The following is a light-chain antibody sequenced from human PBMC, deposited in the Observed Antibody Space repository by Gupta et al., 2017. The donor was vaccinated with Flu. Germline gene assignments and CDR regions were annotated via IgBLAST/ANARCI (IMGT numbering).Light chain of an antibody. CDR3: QQEHTILPT. V-gene: IGKV1-33*01. CDR2: DAS. J-gene: IGKJ3*01. CDR1: QDITNY. Sequence: DIQMTQSPSSLSASVGDRVTITCQASQDITNYLNWYQHKPGKAPKLLIYDASNLESGVPSRFSGSGFGTDFTFTISRLQPEDIATYYCQQEHTILPTFGPGTKVDVK.